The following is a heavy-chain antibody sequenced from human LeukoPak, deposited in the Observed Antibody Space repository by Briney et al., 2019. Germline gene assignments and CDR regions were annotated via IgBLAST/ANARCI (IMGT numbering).Heavy chain of an antibody. CDR1: GFTFSSYG. D-gene: IGHD3-16*01. J-gene: IGHJ5*02. Sequence: GGSLRLSCAASGFTFSSYGMHWVRQAPGKGLEWVAVISYHGTNKYYADSVKGRFTISRDNSKNTLYLQMNSLRAEDTALYYCAKDLGGMGRTNWFDPWGQGTLVTVSS. CDR2: ISYHGTNK. CDR3: AKDLGGMGRTNWFDP. V-gene: IGHV3-30*18.